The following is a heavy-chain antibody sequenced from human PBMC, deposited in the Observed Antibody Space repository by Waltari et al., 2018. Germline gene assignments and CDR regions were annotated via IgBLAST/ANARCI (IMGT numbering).Heavy chain of an antibody. CDR3: ARSWPRYYYDSSGYLWAY. CDR1: GYTFTGYY. J-gene: IGHJ4*02. CDR2: INPNSGGT. D-gene: IGHD3-22*01. V-gene: IGHV1-2*06. Sequence: QVQLVQSGAEVKKPGASVKVSCKASGYTFTGYYMHWVRQAPGPGLEWMGRINPNSGGTNYAQKFQGRVTMTRDTSISTAYMELSRLRSDDTAVYYCARSWPRYYYDSSGYLWAYWGQGTLVTVSS.